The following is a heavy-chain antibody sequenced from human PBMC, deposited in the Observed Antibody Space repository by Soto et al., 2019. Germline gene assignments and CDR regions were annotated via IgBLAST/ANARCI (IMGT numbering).Heavy chain of an antibody. CDR2: MSPKSGGT. D-gene: IGHD3-3*01. CDR1: GYTFTGYY. CDR3: ARDLDGDDYFDY. Sequence: WASVKVSCKASGYTFTGYYMHWVRQAPGQGLEWMGWMSPKSGGTSIAQKFQGRVTMTRDTSISTAYMEVSRLRSDDTAVYYCARDLDGDDYFDYWGQGTLVTVSS. J-gene: IGHJ4*02. V-gene: IGHV1-2*02.